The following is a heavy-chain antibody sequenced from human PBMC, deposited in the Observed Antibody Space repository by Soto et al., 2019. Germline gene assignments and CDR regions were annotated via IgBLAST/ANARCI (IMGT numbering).Heavy chain of an antibody. Sequence: PSQTLSLTCAISGDSVSSNIAAWNWIRQSPSRGLEWLGRTYYRSNWKNDYAVSVKSRMTINPDTSKNQFSLYLSSVTAADTAVIYCARGVGGYSYGGLDSWGQGTLVTVSS. J-gene: IGHJ5*01. D-gene: IGHD5-18*01. CDR1: GDSVSSNIAA. CDR2: TYYRSNWKN. CDR3: ARGVGGYSYGGLDS. V-gene: IGHV6-1*01.